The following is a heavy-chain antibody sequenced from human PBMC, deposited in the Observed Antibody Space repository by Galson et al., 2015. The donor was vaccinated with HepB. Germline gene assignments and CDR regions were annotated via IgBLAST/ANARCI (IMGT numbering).Heavy chain of an antibody. Sequence: SLRLSCAASGFTFSSYSMNWVRQAPGKGLEWVSYISSSSSTIYYADSVKGRFTISRDNAKNSLYLQMNSLRAEDTAVYYCARDMYSSGWYWGQGTLVTVSS. J-gene: IGHJ4*02. CDR1: GFTFSSYS. CDR2: ISSSSSTI. D-gene: IGHD6-19*01. V-gene: IGHV3-48*01. CDR3: ARDMYSSGWY.